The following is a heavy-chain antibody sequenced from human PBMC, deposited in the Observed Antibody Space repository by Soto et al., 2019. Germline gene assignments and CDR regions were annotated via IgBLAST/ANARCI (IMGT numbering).Heavy chain of an antibody. V-gene: IGHV2-5*02. CDR3: ADFYGSRGYTGY. CDR2: IYGDDGK. D-gene: IGHD3-22*01. J-gene: IGHJ4*02. Sequence: QITLKESGPTLVKPTQTLTLTCTFSGFSLRTSGVGVGWIRQPPGKVPEGRAVIYGDDGKRYSPSVKSRLTISKDTSKNPVVLTMTNMDTVDTATYSGADFYGSRGYTGYWGQGTLVTVSS. CDR1: GFSLRTSGVG.